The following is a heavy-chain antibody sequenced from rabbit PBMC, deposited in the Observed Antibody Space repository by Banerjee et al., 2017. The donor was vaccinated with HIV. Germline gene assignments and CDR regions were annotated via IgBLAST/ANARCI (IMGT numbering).Heavy chain of an antibody. CDR2: IDPVFGST. Sequence: QSLVEFGGDLVKPGASLTLTCTASGFSFSSSYYMSWVRQAPGKGLEWIGYIDPVFGSTYYASWVNGRFTISSDNAQNTVDLQMNSLTAADTATYFCASYYSDGYAGDAYATGGYYFNLWGQGTLVTVS. D-gene: IGHD6-1*01. V-gene: IGHV1S40*01. J-gene: IGHJ4*01. CDR3: ASYYSDGYAGDAYATGGYYFNL. CDR1: GFSFSSSYY.